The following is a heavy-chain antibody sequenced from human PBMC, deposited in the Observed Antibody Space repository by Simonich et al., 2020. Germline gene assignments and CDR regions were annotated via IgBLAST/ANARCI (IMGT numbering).Heavy chain of an antibody. Sequence: EVQLVESGGGLVQPGGSLRLSCAASGFTFSSYWMSWVRQAPGKGLEWVANIKQDGSEKYYVDSVKGRFTISRDNAKNSLYLQMTRLRAEDTAVYYCARDGLGTAYYYYMDVWGKGTTVTVSS. V-gene: IGHV3-7*01. CDR1: GFTFSSYW. J-gene: IGHJ6*03. CDR3: ARDGLGTAYYYYMDV. CDR2: IKQDGSEK. D-gene: IGHD7-27*01.